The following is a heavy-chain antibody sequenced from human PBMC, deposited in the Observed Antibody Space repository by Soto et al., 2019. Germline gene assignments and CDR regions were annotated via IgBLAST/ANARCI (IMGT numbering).Heavy chain of an antibody. CDR3: ARRGYCSSTSCQWAFDI. J-gene: IGHJ3*02. Sequence: GESLKISCKGSGDSFTSYWIGWVRQMPGKGLEWMGIIHPGDSDTIYSPSFQGQVTISASKSISTAYMQWSSLKASDTAMYYCARRGYCSSTSCQWAFDIWCQGTMVTVSS. CDR1: GDSFTSYW. V-gene: IGHV5-51*01. D-gene: IGHD2-2*01. CDR2: IHPGDSDT.